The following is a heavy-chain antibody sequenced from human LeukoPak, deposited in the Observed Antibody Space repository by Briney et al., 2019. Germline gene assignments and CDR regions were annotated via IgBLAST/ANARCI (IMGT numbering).Heavy chain of an antibody. CDR3: AREGYSSSWYSSDDAFDI. CDR1: GFTFSSYS. J-gene: IGHJ3*02. D-gene: IGHD6-13*01. V-gene: IGHV3-21*01. Sequence: PGGSLRLSCAASGFTFSSYSMNWVRQAPGKGLEWVSSISGSSSYIYYADSVKGRFTISRDNAKNSLYLQMNSLRAEDTAVYYCAREGYSSSWYSSDDAFDIWGQGTMVTVSS. CDR2: ISGSSSYI.